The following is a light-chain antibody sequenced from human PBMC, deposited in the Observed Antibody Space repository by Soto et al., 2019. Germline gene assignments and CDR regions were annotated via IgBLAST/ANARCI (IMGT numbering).Light chain of an antibody. V-gene: IGKV1-5*03. Sequence: DIQMTQSPSTLSASVGDRVTITCRGSQGISSWLAWYQLKPGKAPRLLIYKASSLASGVPSRFSGGGSGTEFTLTISSLQPEDVATYHCQQHTTFGQGTKVELK. J-gene: IGKJ1*01. CDR1: QGISSW. CDR2: KAS. CDR3: QQHTT.